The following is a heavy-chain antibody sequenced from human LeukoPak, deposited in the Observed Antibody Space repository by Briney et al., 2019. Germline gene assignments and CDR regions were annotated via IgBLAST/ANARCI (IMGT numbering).Heavy chain of an antibody. CDR1: GFTFRSYD. CDR3: ARAAYSSTWYSRYFDL. CDR2: IGTAGEI. J-gene: IGHJ2*01. Sequence: PGGSLRLSCAASGFTFRSYDMHWVRQATGKGLEWVSGIGTAGEIYYPGSVKGRFTISRENAKNSLYLQMNSLRAGDTAVYYCARAAYSSTWYSRYFDLRGRGTLVTVSS. V-gene: IGHV3-13*01. D-gene: IGHD6-13*01.